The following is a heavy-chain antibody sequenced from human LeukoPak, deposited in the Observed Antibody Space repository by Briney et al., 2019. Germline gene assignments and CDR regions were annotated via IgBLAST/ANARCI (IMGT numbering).Heavy chain of an antibody. CDR1: GYTFTGYY. D-gene: IGHD3-22*01. J-gene: IGHJ5*02. V-gene: IGHV1-2*02. CDR2: INPNSGGT. CDR3: ARDVSDYYDSSGYYNWFDP. Sequence: ASVKVSCRASGYTFTGYYMHWVRQAPGQGLEWMGWINPNSGGTNYAQKFQGRVTMTRDTSISTAYMELSRLRSDDTAVYYCARDVSDYYDSSGYYNWFDPWGQGTLVTVSS.